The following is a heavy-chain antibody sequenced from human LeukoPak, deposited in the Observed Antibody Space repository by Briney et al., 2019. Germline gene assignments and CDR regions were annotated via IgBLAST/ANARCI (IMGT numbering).Heavy chain of an antibody. CDR2: INAGNGDT. D-gene: IGHD1-14*01. V-gene: IGHV1-3*01. Sequence: ASVMVSCKTSGYTFTNYFMHWVRQAPGQSLEWVGLINAGNGDTKYSQKFQGRVTISRDTSASTAYMKLSSLISEDTAVYYCARDWQEPYDYYGMDVWGQGTTVTVSS. CDR3: ARDWQEPYDYYGMDV. J-gene: IGHJ6*02. CDR1: GYTFTNYF.